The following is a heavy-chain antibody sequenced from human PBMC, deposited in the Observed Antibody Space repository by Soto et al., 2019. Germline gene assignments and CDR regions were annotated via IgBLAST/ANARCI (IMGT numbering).Heavy chain of an antibody. CDR2: IFYSGST. V-gene: IGHV4-39*01. J-gene: IGHJ5*02. Sequence: QLQLLESGPGLVKASETLSLTCNVSGGSISTSRSYWAWIRQPPGKGLEWLANIFYSGSTYYNPSLASRGTVSVDTSKNEFSLKLRSVTAADTDVYYCARQPTTGDTDLWFDPWGQGTLVTVSS. CDR3: ARQPTTGDTDLWFDP. D-gene: IGHD2-21*01. CDR1: GGSISTSRSY.